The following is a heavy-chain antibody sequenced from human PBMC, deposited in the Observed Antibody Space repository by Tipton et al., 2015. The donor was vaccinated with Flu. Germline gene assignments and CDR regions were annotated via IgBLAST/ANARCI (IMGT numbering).Heavy chain of an antibody. Sequence: GLVKPSETLSLTCTVSGGSVSSGSYYWSWIRQPPGKGLEWIGYIYYSGSTNYNPSLKSRVTISVDTSKNQFSLKLSSVTAADTAVYYCARVWSGGSYVGYWGQGTLVTVSS. D-gene: IGHD5-18*01. J-gene: IGHJ4*02. CDR2: IYYSGST. CDR1: GGSVSSGSYY. CDR3: ARVWSGGSYVGY. V-gene: IGHV4-61*01.